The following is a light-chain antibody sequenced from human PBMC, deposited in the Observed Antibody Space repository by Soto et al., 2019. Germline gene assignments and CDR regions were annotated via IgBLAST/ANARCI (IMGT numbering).Light chain of an antibody. CDR2: DAS. J-gene: IGKJ1*01. CDR3: QQYNSWPRT. V-gene: IGKV3-15*01. Sequence: EIVLRQSPATLSVSPGERATLSCRASQRVVSYLAWYQQKPGQAPRLLIYDASTRATGVPPRLTGSGSGTEFTLTINGLQSEDVAVYHCQQYNSWPRTFGQGTKVDIK. CDR1: QRVVSY.